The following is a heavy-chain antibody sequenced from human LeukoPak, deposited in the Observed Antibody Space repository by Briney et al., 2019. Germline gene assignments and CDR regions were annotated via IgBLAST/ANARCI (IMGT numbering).Heavy chain of an antibody. J-gene: IGHJ6*03. CDR1: GGSISSSSYY. CDR3: ARGRESSSYYYMDV. Sequence: SETLSLTCTVSGGSISSSSYYWGWIRQPPGKGLEWIGSIYYSGSTYYNPSLKSRVTISVDTSKNQFSLKLSSVTAADTAVYYCARGRESSSYYYMDVWGKGTTVTVSS. V-gene: IGHV4-39*07. CDR2: IYYSGST. D-gene: IGHD6-6*01.